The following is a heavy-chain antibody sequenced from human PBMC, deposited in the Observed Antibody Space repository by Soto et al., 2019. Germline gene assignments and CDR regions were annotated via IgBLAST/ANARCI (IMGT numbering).Heavy chain of an antibody. D-gene: IGHD2-2*02. CDR3: ARDVYCSSTSCYMDYYYGMDV. J-gene: IGHJ6*02. CDR1: GFTFSSYS. CDR2: ISSSSSYI. V-gene: IGHV3-21*01. Sequence: EVQLVESGGGLVKPGGSLRLSCAASGFTFSSYSMNWVRQAPGKGLEWVSSISSSSSYIYYADSVKGRFTISRDNAKNSLYLQMNSLRAEDTAVYYCARDVYCSSTSCYMDYYYGMDVWGPGTTVTVSS.